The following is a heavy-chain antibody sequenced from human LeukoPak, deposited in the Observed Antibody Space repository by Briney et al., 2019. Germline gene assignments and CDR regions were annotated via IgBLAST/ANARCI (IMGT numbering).Heavy chain of an antibody. Sequence: SETLSLTCTVSGGSISSYYWSWIRQPAGKGLEWIGRIYTSGSTNYNPSLKSRVTMSEDTSKNQFSLKLSSVTAADTAVYYCARDKDYDFWSGYYTAHAFDIWGQGTMVTVSS. V-gene: IGHV4-4*07. CDR3: ARDKDYDFWSGYYTAHAFDI. CDR2: IYTSGST. D-gene: IGHD3-3*01. CDR1: GGSISSYY. J-gene: IGHJ3*02.